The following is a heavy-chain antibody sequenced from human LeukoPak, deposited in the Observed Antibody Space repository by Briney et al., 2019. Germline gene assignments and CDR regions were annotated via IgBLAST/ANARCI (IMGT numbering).Heavy chain of an antibody. Sequence: ASVKVSCKASGYTFTGYYIHWVRQAPGQGLEWMGWINPNSGGTNYAQKFQGRVTMTRDTSISTAYMELSRLRSDDTAVYYCARRIGPRPSLNWFDPWGQGTLVTVSS. CDR1: GYTFTGYY. V-gene: IGHV1-2*02. D-gene: IGHD6-6*01. J-gene: IGHJ5*02. CDR2: INPNSGGT. CDR3: ARRIGPRPSLNWFDP.